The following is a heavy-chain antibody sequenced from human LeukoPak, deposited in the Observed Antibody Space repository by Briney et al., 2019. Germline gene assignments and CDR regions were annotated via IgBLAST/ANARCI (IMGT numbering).Heavy chain of an antibody. V-gene: IGHV4-39*07. CDR2: IYYSGST. CDR3: ARDPEMATSTRDY. D-gene: IGHD5-24*01. CDR1: GGSISSSSYY. J-gene: IGHJ4*02. Sequence: SETLSLTCTVSGGSISSSSYYWGWIRQPPGKGLEWIGSIYYSGSTYYNPSLKSRVTISVDTSKNQFSLKLSSVTAADTAVYYCARDPEMATSTRDYWGQGTLVTVSS.